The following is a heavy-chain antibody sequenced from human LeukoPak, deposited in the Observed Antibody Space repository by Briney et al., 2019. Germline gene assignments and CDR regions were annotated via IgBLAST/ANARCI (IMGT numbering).Heavy chain of an antibody. CDR3: ARGSFPPYYYYGMDV. CDR2: INHSGGT. CDR1: GGSFSGYY. J-gene: IGHJ6*02. V-gene: IGHV4-34*01. Sequence: SETLSLTCTVYGGSFSGYYWSWIRQPPGKGLEWIGEINHSGGTSYSPSLKSRVAISLDTSKNQCSLKLNSVTAADTAMYYCARGSFPPYYYYGMDVWGQGTTVTVSS. D-gene: IGHD2-21*01.